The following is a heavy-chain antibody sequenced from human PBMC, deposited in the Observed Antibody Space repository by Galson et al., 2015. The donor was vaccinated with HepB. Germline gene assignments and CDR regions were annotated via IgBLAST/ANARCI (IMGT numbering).Heavy chain of an antibody. Sequence: QSGAEVKKPGESPRISCTGSGYTFISYWVSWVRQMPGKGLEWMGRIDPSDSSTKYNPSFQGHVTVSADRSTSTAFLQWSSLRASDSAVYYCARHKGCTTTTCYGWDWGQGTLVTVSS. CDR3: ARHKGCTTTTCYGWD. CDR1: GYTFISYW. D-gene: IGHD2-2*01. CDR2: IDPSDSST. J-gene: IGHJ4*02. V-gene: IGHV5-10-1*01.